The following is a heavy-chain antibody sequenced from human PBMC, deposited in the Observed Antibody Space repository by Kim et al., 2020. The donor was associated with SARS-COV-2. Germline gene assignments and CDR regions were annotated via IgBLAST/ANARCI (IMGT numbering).Heavy chain of an antibody. V-gene: IGHV4-59*09. CDR3: VRGFDY. J-gene: IGHJ4*02. CDR2: YYTGGT. Sequence: YYTGGTNYNPSLKRRVTISVDTSKNQFSLKLSSVTAADTAVYYCVRGFDYWGQGTLVTVSS.